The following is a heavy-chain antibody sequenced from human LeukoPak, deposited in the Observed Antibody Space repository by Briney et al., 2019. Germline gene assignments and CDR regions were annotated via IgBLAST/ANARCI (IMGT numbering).Heavy chain of an antibody. CDR1: GVSISSSSYY. D-gene: IGHD6-19*01. CDR3: ARIWRPGGYSSGWYMGDNWFDP. V-gene: IGHV4-39*01. CDR2: IYYSGST. J-gene: IGHJ5*02. Sequence: SETLSLTCTVSGVSISSSSYYWGWIRQPPGKGLEGIGSIYYSGSTYYNPSLKSRVTISVDTSKNQFSLKLSSVTAADTAVYYCARIWRPGGYSSGWYMGDNWFDPWGQGTLVTVSS.